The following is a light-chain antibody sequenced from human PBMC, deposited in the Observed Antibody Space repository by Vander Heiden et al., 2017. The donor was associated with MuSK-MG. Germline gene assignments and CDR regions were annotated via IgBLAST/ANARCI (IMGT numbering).Light chain of an antibody. Sequence: EIVMTQSPATLSVSPGERATLSCRASQSVSRNLAWYQQKPGQAPRLLIYGASTRATGIPARFSGSGSGTEFTLTISSLQSEDFAVYYCQQYTNWPLSTFDQETKLEIK. CDR2: GAS. CDR3: QQYTNWPLST. CDR1: QSVSRN. J-gene: IGKJ2*01. V-gene: IGKV3-15*01.